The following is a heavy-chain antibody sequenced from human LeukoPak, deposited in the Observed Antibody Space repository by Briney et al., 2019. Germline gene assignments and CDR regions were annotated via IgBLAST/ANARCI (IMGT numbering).Heavy chain of an antibody. Sequence: PGGSLRLSCAAPGFNFGDYPMHWVRQAPGKGLEWVALISYDASNEYYADSVKGRFTISRDNSKNTLYLQMNSLRAEDTAVYYCAKDPKGSIAAAGPIEHWGQGTLVTVSS. J-gene: IGHJ1*01. V-gene: IGHV3-30-3*01. CDR2: ISYDASNE. CDR1: GFNFGDYP. D-gene: IGHD6-13*01. CDR3: AKDPKGSIAAAGPIEH.